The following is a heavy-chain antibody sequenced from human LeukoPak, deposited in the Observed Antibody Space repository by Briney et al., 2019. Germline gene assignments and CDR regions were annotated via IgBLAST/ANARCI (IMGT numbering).Heavy chain of an antibody. V-gene: IGHV1-8*01. CDR2: MNPNSGNT. D-gene: IGHD2-2*01. CDR3: AMGYCISTTCYSSY. CDR1: GYTFTSYD. Sequence: ASVKVSCKASGYTFTSYDINWVRQATGQGLEWMGWMNPNSGNTGYAQKFQGRVTMTRNTSISTAYMELSSLRSEDTAVYYCAMGYCISTTCYSSYWGQGTLVTVSS. J-gene: IGHJ4*02.